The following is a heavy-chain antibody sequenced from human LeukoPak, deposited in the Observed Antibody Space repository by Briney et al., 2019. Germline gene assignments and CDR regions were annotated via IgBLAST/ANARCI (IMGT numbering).Heavy chain of an antibody. CDR3: ARDPPLSRYCSSTSCPPGY. V-gene: IGHV1-18*01. Sequence: GASVKVSCKASGYTFTSYGISWVRQAPGQGLEWMGWISAYNGNTNHAQKLQGRVTMTTDTSTSTAYMELRSLRSDDTAVYYCARDPPLSRYCSSTSCPPGYWGQGTLVTVSS. D-gene: IGHD2-2*01. CDR1: GYTFTSYG. J-gene: IGHJ4*02. CDR2: ISAYNGNT.